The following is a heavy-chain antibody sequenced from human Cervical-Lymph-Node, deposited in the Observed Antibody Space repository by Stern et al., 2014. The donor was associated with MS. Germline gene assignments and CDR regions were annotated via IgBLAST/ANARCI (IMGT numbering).Heavy chain of an antibody. J-gene: IGHJ6*02. D-gene: IGHD6-13*01. V-gene: IGHV1-69*12. CDR2: IIPIFGTA. CDR3: ATSIAAAGLSYYYYGMDV. CDR1: GGTFSSYA. Sequence: QDQLVQSGAEVKKPGSSVKVSCKASGGTFSSYAISWVRQAPGQGLEWMGGIIPIFGTANYAQKFQGRVTITADESTSTAYMELSSLRSEDTAVYYCATSIAAAGLSYYYYGMDVWGQGTTVTVSS.